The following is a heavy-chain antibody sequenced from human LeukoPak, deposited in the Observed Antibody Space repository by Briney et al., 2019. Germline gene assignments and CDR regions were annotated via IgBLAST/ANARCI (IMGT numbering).Heavy chain of an antibody. CDR2: ISSSSSTI. CDR3: ARGEGVYSSSWSDFDY. V-gene: IGHV3-48*01. CDR1: GFTFSSYS. D-gene: IGHD6-13*01. Sequence: GGSLRLSCAASGFTFSSYSMNWVRQAPGKGLEWVSYISSSSSTIYYVDSVKGRFTISRDNAKNSLYLQMNSLRAEDTAVYYCARGEGVYSSSWSDFDYWGQGTLVTVSS. J-gene: IGHJ4*02.